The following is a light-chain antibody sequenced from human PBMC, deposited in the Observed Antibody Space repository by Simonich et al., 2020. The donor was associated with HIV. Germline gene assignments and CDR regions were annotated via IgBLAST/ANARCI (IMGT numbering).Light chain of an antibody. CDR3: QHYSNAPRT. V-gene: IGKV4-1*01. CDR1: QGVFHSSTNNDY. J-gene: IGKJ1*01. Sequence: DIVMTQSPDSLAVSLGERATINCKSSQGVFHSSTNNDYLAWYQQRPGQPPKLLIYWASTRESGVPDRFSGSGSGTDCTLTIGSLQAEDVAVYYCQHYSNAPRTFGQGTKVEIK. CDR2: WAS.